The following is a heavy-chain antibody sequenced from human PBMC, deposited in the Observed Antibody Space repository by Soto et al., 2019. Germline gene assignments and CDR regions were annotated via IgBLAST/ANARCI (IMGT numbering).Heavy chain of an antibody. J-gene: IGHJ4*02. CDR1: GYPFTSYG. Sequence: QVNLVQSGAEVKKPGASVNVSCKASGYPFTSYGINWVRQAPGQGLEWMGRISSNNGKTDFAQKFQGRVTMTTDTSTNTAYMELRGLRSDDTAVYYCTRDGGYSRGCDFWGQGSLVTVSS. CDR3: TRDGGYSRGCDF. V-gene: IGHV1-18*04. CDR2: ISSNNGKT. D-gene: IGHD5-18*01.